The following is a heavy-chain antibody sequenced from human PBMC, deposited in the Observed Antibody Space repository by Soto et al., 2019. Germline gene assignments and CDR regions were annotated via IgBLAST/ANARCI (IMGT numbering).Heavy chain of an antibody. CDR2: IYSGGST. Sequence: GGSLRLSCAASGFTVSSNYMSWVRQAPGKGLEWVSLIYSGGSTYYADSVKGRFTISRDNSKNTLYLQMNSLRAEDTAVYFCARELRWGYFDYWGQGTLVTVSS. V-gene: IGHV3-66*01. CDR1: GFTVSSNY. D-gene: IGHD1-26*01. J-gene: IGHJ4*02. CDR3: ARELRWGYFDY.